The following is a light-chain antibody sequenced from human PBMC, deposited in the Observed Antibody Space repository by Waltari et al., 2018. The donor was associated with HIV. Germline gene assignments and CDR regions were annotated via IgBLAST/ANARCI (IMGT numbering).Light chain of an antibody. CDR3: ATWDDSLNGRV. V-gene: IGLV1-44*01. J-gene: IGLJ3*02. CDR2: SNY. Sequence: QSVLTQPPSASGTPGQRVTISCSGSSSNIGSNTVNWYQQLPGTAPKLLIDSNYHRPSGVPDRFSGSKSGTSASLAISGLQSEDEADYYCATWDDSLNGRVFGGGTKLTVL. CDR1: SSNIGSNT.